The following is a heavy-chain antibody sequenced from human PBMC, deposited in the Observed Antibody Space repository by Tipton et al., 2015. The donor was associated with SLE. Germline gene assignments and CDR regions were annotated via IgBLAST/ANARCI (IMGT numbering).Heavy chain of an antibody. D-gene: IGHD3-10*01. V-gene: IGHV4-34*01. Sequence: TLSLTCAVYGESFNGYFWTWIRQPPGKGLEWIAEIIHSGVTNYNPSLRSRVTISVDMSKNQFSLKLDSVTAADTAVYYCARGEGYYGSGSYQGWFDPWGQGTLVTVSS. CDR3: ARGEGYYGSGSYQGWFDP. J-gene: IGHJ5*02. CDR2: IIHSGVT. CDR1: GESFNGYF.